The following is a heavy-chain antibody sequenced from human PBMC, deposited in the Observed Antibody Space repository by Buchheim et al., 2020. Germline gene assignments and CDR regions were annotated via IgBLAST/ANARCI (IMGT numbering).Heavy chain of an antibody. J-gene: IGHJ3*01. Sequence: QVQLQESGPGLAKPSQTLSLTCTVSGASISSGGYYWSWIRQLPGKGLEWIGYIYYSGSTYFNPSLKSRVTMSVATSKNQFSLKLSSVTAADTAVYYCARGNAPMGAFDLWGQGT. D-gene: IGHD3-10*01. V-gene: IGHV4-31*03. CDR1: GASISSGGYY. CDR2: IYYSGST. CDR3: ARGNAPMGAFDL.